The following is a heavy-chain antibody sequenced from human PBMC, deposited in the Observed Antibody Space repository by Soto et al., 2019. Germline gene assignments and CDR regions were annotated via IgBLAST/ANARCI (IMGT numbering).Heavy chain of an antibody. Sequence: PGGSLRLSCAASGFTFSNAWMNWVRQAPGKGLEWVGRIKSKTDGGTTDYAAPVKGRFTISRDDSKNTLYLQMNSLKTEDTAVYYCTTDEVPAGYCTNGVCYNVDYWGQGTLVTVSS. J-gene: IGHJ4*02. V-gene: IGHV3-15*07. CDR1: GFTFSNAW. CDR2: IKSKTDGGTT. CDR3: TTDEVPAGYCTNGVCYNVDY. D-gene: IGHD2-8*01.